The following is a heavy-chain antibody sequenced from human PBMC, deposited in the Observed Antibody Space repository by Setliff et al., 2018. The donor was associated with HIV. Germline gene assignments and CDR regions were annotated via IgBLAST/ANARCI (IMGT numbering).Heavy chain of an antibody. V-gene: IGHV3-23*01. J-gene: IGHJ4*02. Sequence: GGSLRLSCAASGFTFSDYAMSWVRQAPGKGLEWVSAISGSGRGKYYADSVTSRFTISRDNSKHTLYLQVNSLRTEDTAVYFCASVLRYCGSGNYPFGYWGRGTLGRVAS. CDR3: ASVLRYCGSGNYPFGY. CDR2: ISGSGRGK. D-gene: IGHD3-10*01. CDR1: GFTFSDYA.